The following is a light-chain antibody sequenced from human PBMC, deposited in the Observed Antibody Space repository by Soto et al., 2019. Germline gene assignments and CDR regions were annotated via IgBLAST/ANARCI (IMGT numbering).Light chain of an antibody. V-gene: IGKV3-15*01. CDR1: QSVTSN. Sequence: EILMTQSPATLSVSPGERATLSCRASQSVTSNLAWYQQKPGQAPRLLIYDASTRATGIPARFSGSGSGTEFTLTISSLQSADFAVYYCQQYNNWPSYTFGQGTKLEIK. CDR2: DAS. CDR3: QQYNNWPSYT. J-gene: IGKJ2*01.